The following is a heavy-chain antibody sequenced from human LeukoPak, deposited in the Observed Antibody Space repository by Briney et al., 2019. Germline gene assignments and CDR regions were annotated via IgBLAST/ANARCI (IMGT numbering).Heavy chain of an antibody. CDR2: IHNSGST. D-gene: IGHD3-3*01. CDR3: ARVDFWSGYQLDY. J-gene: IGHJ4*02. Sequence: SETLSLTCTVSGGSITSNSHNWGWIRQPPGKGLEWIGHIHNSGSTNYNPSLKSRVTISVDTSKNQFSLKLSSVTAADTAVYYCARVDFWSGYQLDYWGQGTLVTVSS. V-gene: IGHV4-61*05. CDR1: GGSITSNSHN.